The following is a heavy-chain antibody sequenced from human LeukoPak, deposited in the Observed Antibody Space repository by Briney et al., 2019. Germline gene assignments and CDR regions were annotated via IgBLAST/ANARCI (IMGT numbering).Heavy chain of an antibody. CDR1: GGSIGTYY. V-gene: IGHV4-59*08. Sequence: SETLSLTCTVSGGSIGTYYWRSIRQSPGRGLEWIGYIYVTGTRYNPYLQSRVTISVDRSRNQFFLKMSSVTAADTAVYYCARHIGGGIEDMDVWGKGTKVIVSS. J-gene: IGHJ6*03. CDR3: ARHIGGGIEDMDV. CDR2: IYVTGT. D-gene: IGHD3-16*02.